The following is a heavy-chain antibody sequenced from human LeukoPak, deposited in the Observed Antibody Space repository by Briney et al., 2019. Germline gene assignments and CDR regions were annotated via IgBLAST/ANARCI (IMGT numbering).Heavy chain of an antibody. V-gene: IGHV6-1*01. J-gene: IGHJ3*02. CDR3: ARDPEVEMATIGAFDI. CDR1: GDSVSSNNAA. Sequence: SQTLSLTCAISGDSVSSNNAAWNWIRQSQSRGLEWLGRTYYRSRWYNDYAVSVKSRITINPDTSKNQFSLQLTSVTPEDTAVYYCARDPEVEMATIGAFDIWDQGTMVTVSS. D-gene: IGHD5-24*01. CDR2: TYYRSRWYN.